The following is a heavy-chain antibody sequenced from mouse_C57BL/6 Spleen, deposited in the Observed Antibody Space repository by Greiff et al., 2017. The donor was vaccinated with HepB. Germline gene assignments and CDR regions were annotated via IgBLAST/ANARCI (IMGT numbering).Heavy chain of an antibody. Sequence: VQLKESGPGMVKPSQSLSLTCTVTGYSITSGYDWHWIRHFPGNKLEWMGYISYSGSTNYNPSLKSRISITHDTSKNHFFLKLNSVTTEDTATYYCARRRYDYDGVFDVWGTRTTVTVSS. CDR2: ISYSGST. V-gene: IGHV3-1*01. D-gene: IGHD2-4*01. CDR3: ARRRYDYDGVFDV. J-gene: IGHJ1*03. CDR1: GYSITSGYD.